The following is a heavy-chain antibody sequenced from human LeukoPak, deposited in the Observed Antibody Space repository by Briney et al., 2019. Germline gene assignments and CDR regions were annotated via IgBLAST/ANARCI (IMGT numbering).Heavy chain of an antibody. CDR1: GYTFTIYY. CDR3: ARDDSVEDTAWWFDP. J-gene: IGHJ5*02. V-gene: IGHV1-46*01. Sequence: GASVTVSFTASGYTFTIYYMHWVRQAPGQGLEWMGIINPSGGSTSYAQKFQGRVTMTRDMSTSTDYMELSSLRSEDTVVYYCARDDSVEDTAWWFDPWGQGTLVTVSS. CDR2: INPSGGST. D-gene: IGHD4-23*01.